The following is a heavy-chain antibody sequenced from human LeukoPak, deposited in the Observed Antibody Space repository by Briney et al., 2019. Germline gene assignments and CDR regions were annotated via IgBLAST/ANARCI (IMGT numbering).Heavy chain of an antibody. D-gene: IGHD3-22*01. CDR1: GYSFTSYW. CDR2: IDPSDSYT. V-gene: IGHV5-10-1*01. J-gene: IGHJ6*02. CDR3: ARHTSFRYYYDSTGPDV. Sequence: GESLKISCKGSGYSFTSYWISWVRQMPGKGLEWMGRIDPSDSYTNYSPSFQGHVTISADKSISTASLQWSSLKASDTAMYYCARHTSFRYYYDSTGPDVWGQGTTVTVSS.